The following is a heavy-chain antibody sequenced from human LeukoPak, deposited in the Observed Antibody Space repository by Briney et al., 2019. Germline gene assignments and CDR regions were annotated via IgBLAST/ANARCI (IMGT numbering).Heavy chain of an antibody. Sequence: GGSLRLSWSASGFTFTSYSMNWVRQAPGKGLEWVSTISGGGGSTYYADSVKGRFTISRDNSKNTLYLQVNSLRAEDTAVYYCAKGGKWDVTPFDYWGQGTLVTVSS. J-gene: IGHJ4*02. CDR1: GFTFTSYS. V-gene: IGHV3-23*01. CDR2: ISGGGGST. CDR3: AKGGKWDVTPFDY. D-gene: IGHD1-26*01.